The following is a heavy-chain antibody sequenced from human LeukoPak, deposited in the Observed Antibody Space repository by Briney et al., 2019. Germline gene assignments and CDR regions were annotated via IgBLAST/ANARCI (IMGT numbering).Heavy chain of an antibody. CDR3: ARGWQWLPLDY. CDR1: GYTFTGYY. V-gene: IGHV1-2*02. J-gene: IGHJ4*02. D-gene: IGHD6-19*01. CDR2: IDPNNAGT. Sequence: GASVKVSCKTSGYTFTGYYLHWLRQAPGQGLEWMGWIDPNNAGTKYGQKFQGRISMTSDTSINTAYMELSRLRSDDTAVYYCARGWQWLPLDYWGQGTLVTVSS.